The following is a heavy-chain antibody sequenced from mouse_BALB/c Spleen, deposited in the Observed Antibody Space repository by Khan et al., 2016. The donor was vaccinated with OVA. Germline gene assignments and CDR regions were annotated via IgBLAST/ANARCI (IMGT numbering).Heavy chain of an antibody. CDR3: ASMRMAMDY. V-gene: IGHV3-2*02. Sequence: VQLQESGPGLVKPSQSLSLTCTVTGYSITSDYAWNWIRQFPGNKLEWMGYISYSGSTSYNPYLKSRISIPRDTSKNPFFLQLNSVTTEDTATYYCASMRMAMDYWGQGTSVTVSA. J-gene: IGHJ4*01. CDR1: GYSITSDYA. CDR2: ISYSGST.